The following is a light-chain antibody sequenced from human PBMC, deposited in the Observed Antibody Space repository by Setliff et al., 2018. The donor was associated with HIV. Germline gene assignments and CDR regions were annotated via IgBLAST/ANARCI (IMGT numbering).Light chain of an antibody. CDR3: QTWDITTVV. CDR1: KLGDKY. CDR2: EDN. J-gene: IGLJ2*01. V-gene: IGLV3-1*01. Sequence: ELTQPPSVSVSPGQTASITCSGDKLGDKYACWYQQKPGQSPVLVIYEDNKRPSGIPERFSGSNSGNTATLTISGTQAMDEADYYCQTWDITTVVFGGGTKVTVL.